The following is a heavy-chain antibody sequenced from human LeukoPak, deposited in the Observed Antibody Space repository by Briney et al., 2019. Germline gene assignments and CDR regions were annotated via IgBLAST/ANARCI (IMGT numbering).Heavy chain of an antibody. CDR3: ARVSSSSWYGLYYYYYMDV. D-gene: IGHD6-13*01. V-gene: IGHV1-8*01. CDR1: GYTFTSYD. J-gene: IGHJ6*03. CDR2: MNPNSGNT. Sequence: ASVKVSCKASGYTFTSYDINWVRQATGQGLEWMGWMNPNSGNTGYAQKFQGRVTMIRNTSISTAYMELSSLRSEDTAVYYCARVSSSSWYGLYYYYYMDVWGKGTTVTISS.